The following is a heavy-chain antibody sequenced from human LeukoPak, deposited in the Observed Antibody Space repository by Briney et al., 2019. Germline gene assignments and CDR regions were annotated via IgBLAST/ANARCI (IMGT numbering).Heavy chain of an antibody. D-gene: IGHD2-2*01. Sequence: GASVKVSCKVSGYTLTELSMHWVRQAPGKGLEWMGGFDPEDGETIYAQKFQGRVTMTEDTSTDTAYMELSSLRSEDTAVYYCATAGFRGDIVVVPDRDTAMVIPLFSSGNWFDPWGQGTLVTVSS. V-gene: IGHV1-24*01. CDR2: FDPEDGET. CDR1: GYTLTELS. J-gene: IGHJ5*02. CDR3: ATAGFRGDIVVVPDRDTAMVIPLFSSGNWFDP.